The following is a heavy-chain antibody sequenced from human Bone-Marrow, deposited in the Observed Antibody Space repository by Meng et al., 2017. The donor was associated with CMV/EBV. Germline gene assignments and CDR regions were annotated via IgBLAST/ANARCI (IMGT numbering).Heavy chain of an antibody. D-gene: IGHD2-2*01. CDR3: ARVQYQLLSGVSGLDP. CDR1: GGSISSSRYY. CDR2: IFYSGST. J-gene: IGHJ5*02. Sequence: SETLSLTCTVSGGSISSSRYYWGWFRQPPGKGLEWIGSIFYSGSTSYSPSLESRVAISVDTSKNQFSLKLSSVTAADTAVYYCARVQYQLLSGVSGLDPWGQGTLVTVSS. V-gene: IGHV4-39*07.